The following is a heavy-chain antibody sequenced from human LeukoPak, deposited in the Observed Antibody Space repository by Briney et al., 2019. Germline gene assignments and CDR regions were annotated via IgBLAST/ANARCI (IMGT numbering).Heavy chain of an antibody. V-gene: IGHV1-46*01. CDR3: ARDPKLPHRYYYYYMDV. CDR1: GYTFTSYY. D-gene: IGHD1-7*01. J-gene: IGHJ6*03. CDR2: INPSGGST. Sequence: GSVKVSCKASGYTFTSYYMHWVRQAPGQGLEWMGIINPSGGSTSYAQKFQGRVTMTRDTSISTAYMELSRLRSDDTAVYYCARDPKLPHRYYYYYMDVWGKGTTVTVSS.